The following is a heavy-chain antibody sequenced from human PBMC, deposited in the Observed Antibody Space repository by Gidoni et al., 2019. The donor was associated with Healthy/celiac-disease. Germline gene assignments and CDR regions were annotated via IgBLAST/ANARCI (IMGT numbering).Heavy chain of an antibody. CDR3: AREGDQKDSSGYYAPTFDY. CDR1: GFTFSSYC. V-gene: IGHV3-21*01. CDR2: ISSSSSYI. Sequence: EVQLVESGRGLVKPGGSMRLSCAASGFTFSSYCMNWVPKAPGKGLEWVSSISSSSSYIYYADSVKGRFTISRDNAKNSLYLQMNSLRAEDTAVYYCAREGDQKDSSGYYAPTFDYWGQGTLVTVSS. J-gene: IGHJ4*02. D-gene: IGHD3-22*01.